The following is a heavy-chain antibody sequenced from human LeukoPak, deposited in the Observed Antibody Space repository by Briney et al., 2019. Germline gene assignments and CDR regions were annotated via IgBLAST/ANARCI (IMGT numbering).Heavy chain of an antibody. V-gene: IGHV1-18*01. CDR3: ATLRFLEWLPPAFDY. J-gene: IGHJ4*02. CDR2: ISAYNGNT. Sequence: GASVKVSCKASGYTFTSYGISRVRQAPGQGLEWMGWISAYNGNTNYAQKLQGRVTMTTDTSTSTAYMELRSLRSDDTAVYYCATLRFLEWLPPAFDYWGQGTLVTVSS. D-gene: IGHD3-3*01. CDR1: GYTFTSYG.